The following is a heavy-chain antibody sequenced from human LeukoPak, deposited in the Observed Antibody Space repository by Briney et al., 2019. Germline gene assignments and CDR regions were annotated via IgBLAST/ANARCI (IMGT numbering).Heavy chain of an antibody. J-gene: IGHJ4*02. CDR1: GFTFSSYG. CDR3: AIDPWGYCSGGSCFFFDY. CDR2: ISYDGSNK. Sequence: PGGSLRLSCAASGFTFSSYGMHWVRQAPGKGLEWVAVISYDGSNKYYADSVKGRFTISRDNSKNTLYLQMNSLRAEDTAVYYCAIDPWGYCSGGSCFFFDYWGQGTLVTVSS. V-gene: IGHV3-30*03. D-gene: IGHD2-15*01.